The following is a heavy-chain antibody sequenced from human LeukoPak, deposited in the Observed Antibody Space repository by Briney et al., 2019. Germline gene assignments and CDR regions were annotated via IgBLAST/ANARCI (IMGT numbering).Heavy chain of an antibody. CDR3: TKDLNHDSRG. CDR2: IKTDGSAK. V-gene: IGHV3-7*01. CDR1: GFRFSDYW. D-gene: IGHD3-22*01. J-gene: IGHJ4*02. Sequence: GGSLRLSCAASGFRFSDYWMTWVRQAPGKGLECVANIKTDGSAKYYPDSVKGRFTVSRDNAKNSLYLQMNNMRVEDTAICYCTKDLNHDSRGWGQGTLVTVSS.